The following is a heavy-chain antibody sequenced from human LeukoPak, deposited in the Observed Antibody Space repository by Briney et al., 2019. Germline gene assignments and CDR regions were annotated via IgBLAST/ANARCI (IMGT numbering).Heavy chain of an antibody. Sequence: GGSLRLSCTTPKFNIRNYGLTWVRQAPGKELEWVSSIIGNGGSTQYAASVQGRFTISRDNSRKTLYLQMNSLRAEDTAVYYCAKAPVPNSSGSPYWGQGTLVTVSS. CDR3: AKAPVPNSSGSPY. V-gene: IGHV3-23*01. CDR1: KFNIRNYG. D-gene: IGHD6-19*01. CDR2: IIGNGGST. J-gene: IGHJ4*02.